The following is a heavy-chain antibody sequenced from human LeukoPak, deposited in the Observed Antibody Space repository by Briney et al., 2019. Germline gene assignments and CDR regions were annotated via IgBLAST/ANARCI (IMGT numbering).Heavy chain of an antibody. Sequence: ASVKVSCKASGYTFTSYDINCVREATGQGLERMGWMNPNSGNTGYAQKFQGRVTMTRNTSISTAYMELSSLGSEDTAVYYCARLPRTKRDGSGSYRYYFDYWGQGTLVTVSS. D-gene: IGHD3-10*01. V-gene: IGHV1-8*01. CDR1: GYTFTSYD. CDR3: ARLPRTKRDGSGSYRYYFDY. J-gene: IGHJ4*02. CDR2: MNPNSGNT.